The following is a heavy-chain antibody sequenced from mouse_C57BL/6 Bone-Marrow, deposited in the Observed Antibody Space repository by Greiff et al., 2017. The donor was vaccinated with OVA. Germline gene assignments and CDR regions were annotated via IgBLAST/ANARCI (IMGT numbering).Heavy chain of an antibody. Sequence: EVKLQESGGGLVQPGGSMKLSCAASGFTFSDAWMDWVRQSPEKGLEWVAEIRNKANNPATYYAEYVKGRFTISRDDSKSSVYLQMNSLRAEDTGIYYCTMPGYYDGSSPFAYWGQGTLVTVSA. D-gene: IGHD1-1*01. V-gene: IGHV6-6*01. CDR1: GFTFSDAW. CDR2: IRNKANNPAT. J-gene: IGHJ3*01. CDR3: TMPGYYDGSSPFAY.